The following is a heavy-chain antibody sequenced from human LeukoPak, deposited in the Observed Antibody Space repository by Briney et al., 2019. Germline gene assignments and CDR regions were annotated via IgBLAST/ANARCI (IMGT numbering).Heavy chain of an antibody. J-gene: IGHJ4*02. Sequence: PRGSLRLSCVGSGFTFSSYAVHWVRQAPGKGLEWVAVISYDGSNKHYADSVKGRFTISRDNSKNTLYLEMNSLRAEDTAVYYCARDPTQDGSGSYPSDYWGQGTLVTVSS. CDR2: ISYDGSNK. D-gene: IGHD3-10*01. V-gene: IGHV3-30-3*01. CDR1: GFTFSSYA. CDR3: ARDPTQDGSGSYPSDY.